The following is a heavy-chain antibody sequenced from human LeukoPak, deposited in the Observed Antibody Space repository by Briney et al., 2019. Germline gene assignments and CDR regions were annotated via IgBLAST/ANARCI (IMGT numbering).Heavy chain of an antibody. Sequence: PSETLSLTCTVSGCSISSSSYYWRWARQPPGKGLEWIGYIYYSGSTNYNPSLKSRVTISVDTSKNQFSLKLSSVTAADTAVYYCARDNGDYFDYWGQGTLVTVSS. CDR3: ARDNGDYFDY. V-gene: IGHV4-61*01. J-gene: IGHJ4*02. CDR2: IYYSGST. D-gene: IGHD4-17*01. CDR1: GCSISSSSYY.